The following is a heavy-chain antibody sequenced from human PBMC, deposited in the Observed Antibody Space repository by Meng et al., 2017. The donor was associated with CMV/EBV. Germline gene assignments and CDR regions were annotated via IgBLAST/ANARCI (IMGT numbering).Heavy chain of an antibody. Sequence: GESLKISCTASGFTFGDYAMSWVRQAPGKGLEWVGFIRSKAYGGTTEYAASVKGRFTISRDDSKSIAYLQMNSLKTEDTAVYYCTSIIVVVPSWGQGTLVTVSS. D-gene: IGHD2-2*01. CDR1: GFTFGDYA. CDR2: IRSKAYGGTT. CDR3: TSIIVVVPS. V-gene: IGHV3-49*04. J-gene: IGHJ4*02.